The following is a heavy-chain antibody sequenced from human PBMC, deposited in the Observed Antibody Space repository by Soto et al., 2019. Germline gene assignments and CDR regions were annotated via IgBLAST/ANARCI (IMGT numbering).Heavy chain of an antibody. D-gene: IGHD3-22*01. CDR3: ARSELRITMIVVVLDYFDY. CDR1: GGSISSSSYY. CDR2: IYYSGST. Sequence: SETLSLTCTVSGGSISSSSYYWGWIRQPPGKGLEWIGSIYYSGSTYYNPSLKSRVTISVDTSKNQFSLKLSSVTAADTAVYYCARSELRITMIVVVLDYFDYWGQGTLVTVSS. V-gene: IGHV4-39*01. J-gene: IGHJ4*02.